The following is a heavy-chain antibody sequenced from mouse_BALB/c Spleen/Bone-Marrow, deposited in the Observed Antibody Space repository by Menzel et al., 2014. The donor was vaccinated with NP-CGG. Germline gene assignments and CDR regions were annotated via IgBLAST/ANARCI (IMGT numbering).Heavy chain of an antibody. CDR1: GYTFTTYW. CDR3: SREPSNWGYY. Sequence: VKVVESGAELARPGASVKLSCKTSGYTFTTYWMQWVKQRPGQGLEWIGAIYPGEGDTRFTQKFKGKATLAADKSSSTAYIQLSNLTSEDSAVYYCSREPSNWGYYWRQGTTLTVSS. J-gene: IGHJ2*01. V-gene: IGHV1-87*01. CDR2: IYPGEGDT.